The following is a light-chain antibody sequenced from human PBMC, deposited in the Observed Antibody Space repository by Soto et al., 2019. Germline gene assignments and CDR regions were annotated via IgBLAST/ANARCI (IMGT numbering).Light chain of an antibody. J-gene: IGKJ5*01. CDR1: QSISSY. V-gene: IGKV1-39*01. CDR2: AAS. CDR3: QQSYSTPPIT. Sequence: DIQMTQSPSSLSASVGDRVTITCRASQSISSYLNWYQQKPGKAPKLLIYAASSLQSGVPSRFSGSGSGSDFTLTICSLQPEDFATYYCQQSYSTPPITFGQGKRLEIK.